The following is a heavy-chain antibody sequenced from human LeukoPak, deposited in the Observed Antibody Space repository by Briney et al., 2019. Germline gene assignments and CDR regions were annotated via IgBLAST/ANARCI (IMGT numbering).Heavy chain of an antibody. D-gene: IGHD6-19*01. CDR2: FTSHRHNT. CDR3: AKDLSYTSGSSDY. CDR1: FA. V-gene: IGHV3-23*01. J-gene: IGHJ4*02. Sequence: FAXXWVRQAPXKGVEGVSTFTSHRHNTYSADSVKAPITFSRDNSKNTLSLQLRSLRAEDTAVYYCAKDLSYTSGSSDYWGQGTLVTVSS.